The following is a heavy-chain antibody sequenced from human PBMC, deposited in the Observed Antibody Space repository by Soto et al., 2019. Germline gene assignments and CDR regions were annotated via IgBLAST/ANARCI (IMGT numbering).Heavy chain of an antibody. D-gene: IGHD1-1*01. J-gene: IGHJ6*02. CDR3: ARGRDEYKLGNV. CDR2: MHPSGYT. V-gene: IGHV4-34*01. Sequence: PLETLSLTCAVYGGSLSAYYWSWIRQSPGKGLEWIGEMHPSGYTDYNPSLKSRITISVDTSKNQFSLRLTSVTAADTAVYYCARGRDEYKLGNVWGHGTTVTVSS. CDR1: GGSLSAYY.